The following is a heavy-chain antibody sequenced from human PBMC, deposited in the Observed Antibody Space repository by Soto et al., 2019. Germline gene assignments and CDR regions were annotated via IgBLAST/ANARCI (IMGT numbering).Heavy chain of an antibody. Sequence: ASVKVSCKASGYTFTSYGISWVRQAPGQGLEWMGWISAYNCNTNYAQKLQGRVTMTTDTSTSTAYMELRSLRSDDTAVYYCARDTAMVTQGWFDPWGQGTLVTVSS. CDR1: GYTFTSYG. D-gene: IGHD5-18*01. CDR3: ARDTAMVTQGWFDP. CDR2: ISAYNCNT. V-gene: IGHV1-18*04. J-gene: IGHJ5*02.